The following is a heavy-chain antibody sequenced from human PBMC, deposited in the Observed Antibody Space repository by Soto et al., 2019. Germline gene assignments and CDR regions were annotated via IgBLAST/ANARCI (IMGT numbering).Heavy chain of an antibody. J-gene: IGHJ4*02. CDR1: GYTFTSSG. CDR2: ISAHTGSS. CDR3: ARDTGDGTFDF. V-gene: IGHV1-18*01. Sequence: ASVKVSCKASGYTFTSSGMSWVRQAPGQGLEWMGWISAHTGSSEYAQKFQDRVTISRDTSASTAYMELTSLRSEDTAVYYCARDTGDGTFDFWGQGTLVTVSS. D-gene: IGHD7-27*01.